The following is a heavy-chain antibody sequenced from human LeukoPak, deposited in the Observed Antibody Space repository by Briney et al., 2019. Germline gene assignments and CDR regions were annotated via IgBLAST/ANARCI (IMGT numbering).Heavy chain of an antibody. V-gene: IGHV3-9*01. D-gene: IGHD1-26*01. Sequence: PGRSLRLSCAASGFTFDDYAMHWVRQAPGKGLEWVSGISWNSGSIGYADSVKGRFTISRDNAKNSLYLQMNSLRAEDTAVYYCASLLVGASFDYWGRGTLVTVSS. CDR3: ASLLVGASFDY. CDR2: ISWNSGSI. CDR1: GFTFDDYA. J-gene: IGHJ4*02.